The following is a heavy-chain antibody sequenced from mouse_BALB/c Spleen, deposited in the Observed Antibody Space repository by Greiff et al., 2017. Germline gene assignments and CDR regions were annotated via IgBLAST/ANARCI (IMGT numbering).Heavy chain of an antibody. CDR3: AREVFYDYDKGYAMDY. CDR2: IDPANGNT. V-gene: IGHV14-3*02. D-gene: IGHD2-4*01. J-gene: IGHJ4*01. CDR1: GFNFKDTY. Sequence: VQLQQSGAELVKPGASVKLSCTASGFNFKDTYMHWVKQRPEQGLEWIGRIDPANGNTKYDPKFQGKATITADTSSNTAYLQLSSLTSEDTAVYYCAREVFYDYDKGYAMDYWGQGTSVTVSS.